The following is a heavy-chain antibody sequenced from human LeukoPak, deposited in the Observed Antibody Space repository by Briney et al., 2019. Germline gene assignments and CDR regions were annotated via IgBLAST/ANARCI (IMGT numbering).Heavy chain of an antibody. CDR1: GFTLSSYG. CDR3: AGGIAMVRGGDV. Sequence: GGSLRLSCAASGFTLSSYGMHWVRQAPGKGLEWVANIKQDGSEKNYVDSVKGRFTISRDNAKNSLYLQMNSLRVEDTAVYYCAGGIAMVRGGDVWGKGTTVTVSS. D-gene: IGHD3-10*01. CDR2: IKQDGSEK. V-gene: IGHV3-7*01. J-gene: IGHJ6*04.